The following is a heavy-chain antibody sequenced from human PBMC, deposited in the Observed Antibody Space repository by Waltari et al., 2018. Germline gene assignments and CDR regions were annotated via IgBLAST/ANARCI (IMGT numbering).Heavy chain of an antibody. V-gene: IGHV1-8*03. D-gene: IGHD2-21*01. CDR3: ARGSGDLDI. J-gene: IGHJ3*02. CDR2: RKANSGNT. Sequence: QVQLEQSGAEMVKPGASVRVSCKASGYSFRRSDISWVRQAPGQGLEWMGWRKANSGNTGYAEKFQGRVTITRNTSINTAYMDLSGLRSEDTAVYYCARGSGDLDIRGQGTMVTVSS. CDR1: GYSFRRSD.